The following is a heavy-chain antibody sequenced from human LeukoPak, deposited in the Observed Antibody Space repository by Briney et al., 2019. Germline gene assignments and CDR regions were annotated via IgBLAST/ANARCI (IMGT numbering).Heavy chain of an antibody. CDR3: ARMDMDTAMVTNYLDH. J-gene: IGHJ4*02. CDR2: IHPSGSST. V-gene: IGHV1-46*01. CDR1: GYTFTSNN. D-gene: IGHD5-18*01. Sequence: ASVKISCKASGYTFTSNNMHWVRQAPGQGLEWMAVIHPSGSSTNYAQKFQGRVIMTKDTSTSTVYIELNSLKSEDTAVYYCARMDMDTAMVTNYLDHWGQGTLVTVSS.